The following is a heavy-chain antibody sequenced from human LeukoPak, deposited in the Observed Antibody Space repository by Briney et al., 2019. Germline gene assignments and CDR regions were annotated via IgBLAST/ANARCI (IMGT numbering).Heavy chain of an antibody. D-gene: IGHD2/OR15-2a*01. CDR2: INQDGSER. CDR3: TTFYTRLTDY. V-gene: IGHV3-7*05. Sequence: GGSLRLSCAASGFTFNSYWISWVRQAPGKGLEWLANINQDGSERYYVDSVKGRFTISRDNAKNSLYLQMNSLRAEDTAVYYCTTFYTRLTDYWGQGTLVTVSS. CDR1: GFTFNSYW. J-gene: IGHJ4*02.